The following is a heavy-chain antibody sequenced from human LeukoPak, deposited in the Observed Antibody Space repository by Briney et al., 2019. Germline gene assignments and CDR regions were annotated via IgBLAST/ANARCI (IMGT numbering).Heavy chain of an antibody. V-gene: IGHV4-31*03. CDR1: GDSIDSGVNY. CDR2: IYYSGST. CDR3: ATEGYVKDAFDI. D-gene: IGHD6-13*01. Sequence: PSETLSLTCTVSGDSIDSGVNYWNWIRQLPGKGLEWIGYIYYSGSTYYNPSLKSRLTISVDTSKNQFSLRLSSVTAADTAVYYCATEGYVKDAFDIWGQGTMVTVSS. J-gene: IGHJ3*02.